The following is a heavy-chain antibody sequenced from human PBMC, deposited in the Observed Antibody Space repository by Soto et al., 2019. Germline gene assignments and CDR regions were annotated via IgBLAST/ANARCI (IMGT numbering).Heavy chain of an antibody. V-gene: IGHV3-23*01. CDR3: AKDLNIAVAPTYFDY. Sequence: PGGSLRLSCAASGFTFSSYAMSWVRQAPGKGLEWVSAISGSGGSTYYADSVKGRFTISRDNSKNTLYLQMNSLRAEDTAVYYCAKDLNIAVAPTYFDYLGQGTLVTVSS. J-gene: IGHJ4*02. CDR2: ISGSGGST. D-gene: IGHD6-19*01. CDR1: GFTFSSYA.